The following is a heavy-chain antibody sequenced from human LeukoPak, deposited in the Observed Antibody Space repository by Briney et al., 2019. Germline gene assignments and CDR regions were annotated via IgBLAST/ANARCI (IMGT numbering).Heavy chain of an antibody. Sequence: SETLSLTCTVSGGSISSSSYYWGWIRQPPGKGLEWIVSIYYSGSTYYNPSLKSRVTISVDTSKNQFSLKLSSVTAADTAVYYCARDVRDSSSWWENWFDPWGQGTLVTVSS. J-gene: IGHJ5*02. D-gene: IGHD6-13*01. CDR1: GGSISSSSYY. V-gene: IGHV4-39*07. CDR2: IYYSGST. CDR3: ARDVRDSSSWWENWFDP.